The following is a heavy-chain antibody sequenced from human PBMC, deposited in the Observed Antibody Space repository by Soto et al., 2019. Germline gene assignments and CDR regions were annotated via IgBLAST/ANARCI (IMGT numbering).Heavy chain of an antibody. J-gene: IGHJ6*02. CDR3: ARDFGFGESPYGMDV. Sequence: EVQLVESGGGLVQPGGSLRLSCAASGFTFSSYSMNWVRQAPGKGLEWVSYISSSSSTIYYADSVKGRFTISRDNAKNSLYLQMNSLRAEDTAVYYCARDFGFGESPYGMDVWGQGTTVTVSS. V-gene: IGHV3-48*01. CDR1: GFTFSSYS. D-gene: IGHD3-10*01. CDR2: ISSSSSTI.